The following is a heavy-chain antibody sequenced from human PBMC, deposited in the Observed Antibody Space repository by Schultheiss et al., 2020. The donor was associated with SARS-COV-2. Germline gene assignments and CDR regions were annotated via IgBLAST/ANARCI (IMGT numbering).Heavy chain of an antibody. CDR3: ASKSYYDSSGYYYPDY. Sequence: LSLTCTVSGGSISSGGYYWSWIRQHPGKGLEWIGYIYYSGSTNYNPSLKSRVTISLDTSKKQFSLKLTSVTAADTAVYYCASKSYYDSSGYYYPDYWGQGTLVTVSS. CDR2: IYYSGST. J-gene: IGHJ4*02. D-gene: IGHD3-22*01. V-gene: IGHV4-61*08. CDR1: GGSISSGGYY.